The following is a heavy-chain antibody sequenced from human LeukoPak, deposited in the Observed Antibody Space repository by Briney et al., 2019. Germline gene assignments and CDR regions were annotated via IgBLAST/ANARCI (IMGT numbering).Heavy chain of an antibody. CDR3: AREGIAAAPIGYFDY. V-gene: IGHV4-59*01. CDR2: IYYSGST. CDR1: GGSFSGYY. J-gene: IGHJ4*02. Sequence: SETLSLTCAVYGGSFSGYYWSWIRQPPGKGLEWIGYIYYSGSTNYNPSLKSRVTISVDTSKNQFSLKLSSVTAADTAVYYCAREGIAAAPIGYFDYWGQGTLVTVSS. D-gene: IGHD6-13*01.